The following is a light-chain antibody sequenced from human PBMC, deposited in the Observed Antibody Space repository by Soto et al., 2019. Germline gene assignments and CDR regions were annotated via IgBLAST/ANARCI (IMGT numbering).Light chain of an antibody. CDR1: ESVSSN. J-gene: IGKJ5*01. V-gene: IGKV3-15*01. CDR2: GAS. Sequence: EVVMTQSPATLSVSPGERATLSCGGSESVSSNLAWYQQRPGQAXRLVIYGASTRATGIPARFSGGGSGTEFTLTISSLQSEDFSVYYCQQYNSWPPITFGQGTRLEIK. CDR3: QQYNSWPPIT.